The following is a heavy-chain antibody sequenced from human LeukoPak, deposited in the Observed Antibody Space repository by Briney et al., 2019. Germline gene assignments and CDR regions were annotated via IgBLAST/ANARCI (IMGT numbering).Heavy chain of an antibody. CDR2: IHHSGSI. CDR3: ARGGDRSFDY. CDR1: GVSISSNLW. J-gene: IGHJ4*02. Sequence: SETLSLTCAVSGVSISSNLWWTWVRQPPGKGLEWIAEIHHSGSINYNPSLKSRVTISVDKAKNQFFLSLNSVTAADTAVYYCARGGDRSFDYWGQGTLVTVSS. D-gene: IGHD3-10*01. V-gene: IGHV4-4*02.